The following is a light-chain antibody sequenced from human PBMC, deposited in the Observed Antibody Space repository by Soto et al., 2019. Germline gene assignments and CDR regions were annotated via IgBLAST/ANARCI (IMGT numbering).Light chain of an antibody. V-gene: IGLV2-14*01. CDR2: DVC. Sequence: QSALTQPTSVSGSPGQSITISCTGTSSDVGGYNYVSWYQQHPGKAPKLMIYDVCNRPSGVSKRFSGSKSANTASLTISGLQAEDEVDYDFSSYTRSSTLYVFGTGSKVTVL. CDR1: SSDVGGYNY. J-gene: IGLJ1*01. CDR3: SSYTRSSTLYV.